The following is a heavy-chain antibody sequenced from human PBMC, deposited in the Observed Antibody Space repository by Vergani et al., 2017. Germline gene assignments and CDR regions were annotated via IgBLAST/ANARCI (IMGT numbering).Heavy chain of an antibody. D-gene: IGHD3-9*01. Sequence: QVQLQESGPGLVKPSETLSLTCAVSGFSIDNGYYWDWIRQPPGKGLEWIGSIYRTGRTHFNPSLKSRVTISVDTSNNHFSLRLNSLTAADTPVYYCARRSGIVYDIFSGTKYFFNFWGQGTLVTVSS. V-gene: IGHV4-38-2*01. CDR1: GFSIDNGYY. CDR3: ARRSGIVYDIFSGTKYFFNF. CDR2: IYRTGRT. J-gene: IGHJ4*02.